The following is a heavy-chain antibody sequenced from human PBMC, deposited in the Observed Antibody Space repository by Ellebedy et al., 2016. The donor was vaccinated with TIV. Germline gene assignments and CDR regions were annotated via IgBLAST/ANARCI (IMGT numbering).Heavy chain of an antibody. J-gene: IGHJ4*02. CDR2: ISGSGST. Sequence: PGGSLRLSCEASGFTFSSYAMSWVRQAPGKGLEWVSIISGSGSTYYADSVKGRFTISRDNSKNTLSLQIDSLRVEDTAVYYCAANSGNYFSPPGYWGQGTLVTVSS. D-gene: IGHD1-26*01. CDR1: GFTFSSYA. V-gene: IGHV3-23*01. CDR3: AANSGNYFSPPGY.